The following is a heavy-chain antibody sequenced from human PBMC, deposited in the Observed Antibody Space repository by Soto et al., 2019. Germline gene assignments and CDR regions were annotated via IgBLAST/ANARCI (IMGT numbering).Heavy chain of an antibody. CDR3: AKDTRRGDYDFWSGYYRPYQSHRDYYYDMDV. J-gene: IGHJ6*02. V-gene: IGHV3-23*01. Sequence: PGGSLRLSCVASGFTLSTYAMSWVRHAPGKGLEWVSAISGSGGSTYYADSVKGRFTISRDNSKNTLYLQMNSLRAEDTAVYYCAKDTRRGDYDFWSGYYRPYQSHRDYYYDMDVWGQGTTVTVSS. CDR2: ISGSGGST. D-gene: IGHD3-3*01. CDR1: GFTLSTYA.